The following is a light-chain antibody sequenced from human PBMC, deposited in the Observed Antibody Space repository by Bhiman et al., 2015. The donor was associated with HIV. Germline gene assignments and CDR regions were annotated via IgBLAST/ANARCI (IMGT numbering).Light chain of an antibody. CDR1: SSDIGDYNY. J-gene: IGLJ3*02. CDR3: SSYTTSNTLA. V-gene: IGLV2-14*03. CDR2: GVA. Sequence: QSALTQPASVSGSPGQSITISCTGASSDIGDYNYVSWYQRHPGKAPKLVLYGVANRPSGVSDRFSGSKSDDTASLTISGLQAEDEADYYCSSYTTSNTLAFGGGTKLTVL.